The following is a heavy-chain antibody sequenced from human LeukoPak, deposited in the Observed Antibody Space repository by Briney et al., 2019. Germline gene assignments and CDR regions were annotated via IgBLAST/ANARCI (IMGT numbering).Heavy chain of an antibody. Sequence: ASVKVSCKASGYTFTGYYMHWVRQAPGQGLEWMGIINPSGGSTSYAQKFQGRVTMTRDTSTSTVYMELSSLRSEDTAVYYCAGDAHYGGMRVDAFDIWGQGTMVTVSS. CDR2: INPSGGST. J-gene: IGHJ3*02. D-gene: IGHD4-17*01. V-gene: IGHV1-46*01. CDR3: AGDAHYGGMRVDAFDI. CDR1: GYTFTGYY.